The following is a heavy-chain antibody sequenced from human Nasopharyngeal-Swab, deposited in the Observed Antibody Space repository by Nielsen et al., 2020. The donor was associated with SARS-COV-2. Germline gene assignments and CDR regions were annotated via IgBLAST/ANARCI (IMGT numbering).Heavy chain of an antibody. CDR2: INHSGST. D-gene: IGHD2-2*02. CDR3: ARGRDIVVVPAAIRAFDI. J-gene: IGHJ3*02. V-gene: IGHV4-34*01. Sequence: SETLSLTCAVYGGSFSGDYWSWIRQPPGKGLEWIGEINHSGSTNYNPSLKSRVTISIDTSKKQFSLRLRSVTAADTAVYYCARGRDIVVVPAAIRAFDIWGQGTMVTVSS. CDR1: GGSFSGDY.